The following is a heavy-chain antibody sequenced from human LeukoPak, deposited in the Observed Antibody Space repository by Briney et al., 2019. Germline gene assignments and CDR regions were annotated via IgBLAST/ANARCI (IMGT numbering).Heavy chain of an antibody. J-gene: IGHJ4*02. V-gene: IGHV3-9*01. Sequence: GRSLRLSCAASGFSFDDYAMHWVRQAPGKGLEWVSGISWNSGAIGYADSVKGRFTIPRDNAKNSLYLQMNSLRAEDTALYYCAKGDYDSSGYYGSIDYWGQGTLVTVSS. D-gene: IGHD3-22*01. CDR1: GFSFDDYA. CDR2: ISWNSGAI. CDR3: AKGDYDSSGYYGSIDY.